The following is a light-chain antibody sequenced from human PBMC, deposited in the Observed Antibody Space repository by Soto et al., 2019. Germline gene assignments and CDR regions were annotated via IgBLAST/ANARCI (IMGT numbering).Light chain of an antibody. V-gene: IGLV2-14*03. CDR3: SSYTTSSTRV. J-gene: IGLJ1*01. CDR1: SSDVGAYDF. Sequence: QSALTQPASVSGSPGQSITISCTGTSSDVGAYDFVSWYQQHPDKAPKLMIYEVRNRPSGVSNRFSGSKSVNTATLTISGLQAEDEADYYCSSYTTSSTRVFVTGTRSPS. CDR2: EVR.